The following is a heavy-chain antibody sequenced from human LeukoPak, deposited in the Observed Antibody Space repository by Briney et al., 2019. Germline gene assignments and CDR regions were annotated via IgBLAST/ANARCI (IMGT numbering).Heavy chain of an antibody. CDR1: GFTFGAYP. CDR2: IRSKGYDGTT. J-gene: IGHJ4*02. D-gene: IGHD4-17*01. Sequence: GGSLRLSCTASGFTFGAYPMSWFRQSPGKGREGVGFIRSKGYDGTTEYAASVKGKFPISRDDSKDIAYLQMNSLKTEDTAVYFCTRDYGDVEYWGQGTLVTVSS. V-gene: IGHV3-49*03. CDR3: TRDYGDVEY.